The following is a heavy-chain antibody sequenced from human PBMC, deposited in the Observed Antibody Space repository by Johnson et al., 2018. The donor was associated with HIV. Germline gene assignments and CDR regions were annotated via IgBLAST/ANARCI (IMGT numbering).Heavy chain of an antibody. CDR1: GFTFSSYA. V-gene: IGHV3-30*04. CDR2: ISYDGGNK. D-gene: IGHD3-22*01. Sequence: VQLVESGGGVVQPGRSLRLSCAASGFTFSSYAMHWVRQAPGKGLEWVAVISYDGGNKYYADSVKGRFTISRDNSKNTLYLQMNSLRAEDTAVYYCARDRYYDSSGSHAFDIWGQGTMVTVSS. J-gene: IGHJ3*02. CDR3: ARDRYYDSSGSHAFDI.